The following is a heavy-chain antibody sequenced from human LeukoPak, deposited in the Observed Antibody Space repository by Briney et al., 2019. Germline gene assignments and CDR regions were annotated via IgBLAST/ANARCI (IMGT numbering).Heavy chain of an antibody. CDR1: AGSFSGYY. CDR3: ASNRYDYVWGSYHPWYFDY. V-gene: IGHV4-34*01. Sequence: SETLSLTCAVYAGSFSGYYWSWIRQPPGKGLEWIGEINHSGSTNYNPSLKSRVTISVDTSKNQFSLKLSSVTAADTAVYYCASNRYDYVWGSYHPWYFDYWGQGTLVTVSS. D-gene: IGHD3-16*02. J-gene: IGHJ4*02. CDR2: INHSGST.